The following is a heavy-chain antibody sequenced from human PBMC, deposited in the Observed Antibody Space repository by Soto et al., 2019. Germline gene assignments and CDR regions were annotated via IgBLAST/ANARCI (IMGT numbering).Heavy chain of an antibody. CDR1: GGSISSSSYY. CDR2: IYYSGST. D-gene: IGHD2-2*01. V-gene: IGHV4-39*01. J-gene: IGHJ5*02. CDR3: ARRDCSSTSCYLSWFDP. Sequence: PSETLSLTCTVSGGSISSSSYYWGWIRQPPGKGLEWIGSIYYSGSTYYNPSLKSRVTISVDTSKNQFSLKLSSVTAADTAVYFCARRDCSSTSCYLSWFDPWGQGTLVNVSS.